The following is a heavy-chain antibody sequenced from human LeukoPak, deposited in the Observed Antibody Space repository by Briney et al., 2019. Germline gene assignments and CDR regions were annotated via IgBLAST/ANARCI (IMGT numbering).Heavy chain of an antibody. CDR2: VSAANNP. J-gene: IGHJ4*02. D-gene: IGHD5-24*01. Sequence: ASVKVSCKTSGYIFTPHHIHWMRQAPGRGLELLGWVSAANNPEYSQKFQGRVVITRDASATTSYLELNSLRSEDTAVYYCAMSVEMPPIPSFDYWGQGTLVTVSS. V-gene: IGHV1-3*01. CDR3: AMSVEMPPIPSFDY. CDR1: GYIFTPHH.